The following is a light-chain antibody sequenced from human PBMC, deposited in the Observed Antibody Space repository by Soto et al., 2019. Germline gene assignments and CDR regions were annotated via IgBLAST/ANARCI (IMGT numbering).Light chain of an antibody. CDR2: AAS. V-gene: IGKV1-9*01. J-gene: IGKJ4*01. Sequence: KLPQSTFFLSASVGGSVAITCRASQGISSYLAWYQQKPGKAPKLLIYAASTLQSGVPSRFSGSGSGTDFPLTISCLQSEDFATYYCQQYYSYPLTFGGGTKVDI. CDR1: QGISSY. CDR3: QQYYSYPLT.